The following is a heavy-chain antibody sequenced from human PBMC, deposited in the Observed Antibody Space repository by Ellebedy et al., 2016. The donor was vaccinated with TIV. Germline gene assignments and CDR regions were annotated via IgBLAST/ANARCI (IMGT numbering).Heavy chain of an antibody. CDR3: GTPGGYVSGFGQ. CDR2: IYSGGST. D-gene: IGHD2-15*01. V-gene: IGHV3-53*01. CDR1: GFTVSNTY. Sequence: GESLKISCAASGFTVSNTYMGWVRQAPGKGLYWVSVIYSGGSTYYVDSVKGRFIISRDNSKNTLFLQMNSLRAEDTAVYYCGTPGGYVSGFGQWGQGTLVIVSS. J-gene: IGHJ4*02.